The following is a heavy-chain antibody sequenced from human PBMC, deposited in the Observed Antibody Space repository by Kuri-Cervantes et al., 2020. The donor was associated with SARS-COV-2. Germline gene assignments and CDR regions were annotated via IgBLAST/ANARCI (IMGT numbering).Heavy chain of an antibody. CDR2: IYHSGST. Sequence: SETLSLTCTLSGGSVSSSPYSWGWIRQPPGKGLEWIGSIYHSGSTYYNPSLKSRVTISVDTSKNQFSLKLSSVTAADTAVYYCARVRYCSSTSCRLGWYFDLWGRGTLVTVSS. D-gene: IGHD2-2*01. CDR3: ARVRYCSSTSCRLGWYFDL. V-gene: IGHV4-39*07. CDR1: GGSVSSSPYS. J-gene: IGHJ2*01.